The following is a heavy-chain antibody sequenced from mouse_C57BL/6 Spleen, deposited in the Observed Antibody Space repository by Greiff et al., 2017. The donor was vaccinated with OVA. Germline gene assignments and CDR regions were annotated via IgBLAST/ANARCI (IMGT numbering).Heavy chain of an antibody. CDR2: ISSGGSYT. D-gene: IGHD3-2*02. J-gene: IGHJ2*01. CDR1: GFTFSSYG. Sequence: EVKLQESGGDLVKPGGSLKLSCAASGFTFSSYGMSWVRQTPDKRLEWVATISSGGSYTYYPDSVKGRFTISRDNAKNTLYLQMSSLKSEDTAMYYCARQGTAQAGYFDCWGQGTTLTVSS. V-gene: IGHV5-6*01. CDR3: ARQGTAQAGYFDC.